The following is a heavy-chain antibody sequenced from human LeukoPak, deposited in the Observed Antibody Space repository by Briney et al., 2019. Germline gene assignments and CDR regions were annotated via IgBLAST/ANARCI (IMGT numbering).Heavy chain of an antibody. J-gene: IGHJ4*02. CDR1: GFIFSSYA. CDR3: ATRGAYSSSWSLHY. Sequence: PGGSLRPSCAASGFIFSSYAMSWVRQAPGKGLAWVSAISGSGGGTYYADSVKGRFTISRDNSKNTLYLQMNSLRAEDTAVYYCATRGAYSSSWSLHYWGQGTLVTVSS. D-gene: IGHD6-13*01. CDR2: ISGSGGGT. V-gene: IGHV3-23*01.